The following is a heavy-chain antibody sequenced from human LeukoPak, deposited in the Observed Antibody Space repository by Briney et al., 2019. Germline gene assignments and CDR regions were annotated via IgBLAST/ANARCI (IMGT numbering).Heavy chain of an antibody. CDR2: ISSSGFTI. J-gene: IGHJ5*02. CDR3: ARNKERFDP. V-gene: IGHV3-11*04. Sequence: PGGSLRLSCAASGFIFGEHYMSWIRQAPGKGLECISYISSSGFTIYYADSVKGRFTISRGNAKDSLYLQMNSLRVEDTALYYCARNKERFDPWGQGTLVTVSS. CDR1: GFIFGEHY.